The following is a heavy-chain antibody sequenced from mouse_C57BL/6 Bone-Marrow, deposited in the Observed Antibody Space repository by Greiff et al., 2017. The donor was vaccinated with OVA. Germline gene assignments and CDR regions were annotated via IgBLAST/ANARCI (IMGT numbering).Heavy chain of an antibody. CDR1: GFNIKDYY. J-gene: IGHJ1*03. Sequence: VHVKQSGAELVRPGASVKLSCTASGFNIKDYYMHWVKQRPEQGLEWIGRIDPEDGDTEYAPKFQGKATMTADTSSNTAYLQLSSLTSEDTAVYYCTTEDGTWYFDVWGTGTTVTVSS. D-gene: IGHD2-1*01. V-gene: IGHV14-1*01. CDR2: IDPEDGDT. CDR3: TTEDGTWYFDV.